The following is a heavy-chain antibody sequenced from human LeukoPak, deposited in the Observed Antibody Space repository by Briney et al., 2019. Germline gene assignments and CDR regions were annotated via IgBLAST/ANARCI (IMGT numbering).Heavy chain of an antibody. CDR2: IYYSGST. J-gene: IGHJ4*02. CDR3: ASFAGSIGY. D-gene: IGHD6-13*01. CDR1: GGSISSYY. V-gene: IGHV4-59*08. Sequence: SETLSLTCTVSGGSISSYYWSWVRQPPGKGLEWIGYIYYSGSTNYNPSLKSRVTISVDPSNNRFSLKVTSVPAADTAVYYCASFAGSIGYWGQGTLVTVSS.